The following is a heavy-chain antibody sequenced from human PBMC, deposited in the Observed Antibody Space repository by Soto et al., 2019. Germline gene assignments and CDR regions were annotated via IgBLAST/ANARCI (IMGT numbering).Heavy chain of an antibody. CDR3: AKDWLAVRGEPPPD. V-gene: IGHV3-23*01. J-gene: IGHJ4*02. Sequence: EVPLLESGGGLVQPGGSLRLSCAASGFTFSSYAMSWVRQAPGKGLEWVSAISGSGGSTYYADSVKGRFTISRDNSRNPLYLQMNSLRAEDTAVYYCAKDWLAVRGEPPPDWGQGALVTVSS. CDR1: GFTFSSYA. CDR2: ISGSGGST. D-gene: IGHD3-10*01.